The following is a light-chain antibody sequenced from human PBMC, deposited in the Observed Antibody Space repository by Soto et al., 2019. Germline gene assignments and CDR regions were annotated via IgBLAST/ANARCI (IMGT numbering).Light chain of an antibody. CDR3: QQSYSSPWT. J-gene: IGKJ1*01. CDR1: QDIRND. Sequence: AIQMTQSPSSLSASVGDRVTITCRASQDIRNDLGWYQQKPGKAPKVLIYVASNLQSGVPSRFSGSGSGTDFTLTITSLQPEDFATYYCQQSYSSPWTFGQGTKVDIK. V-gene: IGKV1-6*01. CDR2: VAS.